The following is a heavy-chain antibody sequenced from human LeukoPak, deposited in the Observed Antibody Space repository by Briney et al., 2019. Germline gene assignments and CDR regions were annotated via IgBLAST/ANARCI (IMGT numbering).Heavy chain of an antibody. CDR1: GFTFDDYA. CDR2: IYSGGDT. V-gene: IGHV3-66*01. Sequence: PGGSLRLSCAASGFTFDDYAMHWVRQAPGKGLEWLSVIYSGGDTYYADSVKGRFTISRDNSKNTLYLQMNSLRAEDTAVYYCARRSGEGYFDCWGQGTLVTVSS. D-gene: IGHD1-26*01. J-gene: IGHJ4*02. CDR3: ARRSGEGYFDC.